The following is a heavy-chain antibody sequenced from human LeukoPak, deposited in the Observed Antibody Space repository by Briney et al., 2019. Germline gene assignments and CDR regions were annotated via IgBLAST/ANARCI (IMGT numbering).Heavy chain of an antibody. V-gene: IGHV1-46*01. CDR3: ARDSQLAVAGTGYFDY. Sequence: ASVKVSCKASGYTFTSYYMHWVRQAPGQGLEWMGIINPSGGSTSYAQKFQGRVSMTRDTSTSTVYMELSSLRSEDTAVYYCARDSQLAVAGTGYFDYWGQGTLVTVSS. D-gene: IGHD6-19*01. CDR1: GYTFTSYY. CDR2: INPSGGST. J-gene: IGHJ4*02.